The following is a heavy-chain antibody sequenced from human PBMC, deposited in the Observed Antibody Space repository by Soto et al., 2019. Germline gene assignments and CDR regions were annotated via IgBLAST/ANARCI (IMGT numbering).Heavy chain of an antibody. D-gene: IGHD6-19*01. J-gene: IGHJ3*02. CDR3: ANSSGWGFEAFDI. Sequence: ASVKVSCKASGYTFTSYDINWVRQATGQGLEWMGWMNPNRGNTGYAQKFQGRVTMTRNTSISTAYMELSSLRSEDTAVYYCANSSGWGFEAFDIWSQGTMVTVSS. CDR2: MNPNRGNT. CDR1: GYTFTSYD. V-gene: IGHV1-8*01.